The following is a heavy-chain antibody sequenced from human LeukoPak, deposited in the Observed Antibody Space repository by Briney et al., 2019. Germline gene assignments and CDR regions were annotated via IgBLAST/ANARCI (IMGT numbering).Heavy chain of an antibody. Sequence: SETLSLTCAVSGGSITGHYWNWIRQTPGMRLEWIGYTSYSRTTIYNSYFKGRATVSIDTSKNQLYLNLTSATAADTAVYYCAKLGHSDGWYLGAFDIWGQGTTVIVSS. V-gene: IGHV4-59*08. CDR2: TSYSRTT. J-gene: IGHJ3*02. CDR3: AKLGHSDGWYLGAFDI. D-gene: IGHD6-19*01. CDR1: GGSITGHY.